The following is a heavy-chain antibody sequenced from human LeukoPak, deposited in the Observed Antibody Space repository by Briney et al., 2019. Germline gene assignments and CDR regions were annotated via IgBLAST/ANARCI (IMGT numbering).Heavy chain of an antibody. D-gene: IGHD6-6*01. Sequence: GESLKISCKGSGYSFTSYWIGWVRQMPGKGLEWMGIIFPGDSDTRYSPSFRGQVTISADKSISTAYLQWSSLKASDTAMYYCARHPKLISSSRWFDPWGQGTLVTVSS. CDR1: GYSFTSYW. CDR3: ARHPKLISSSRWFDP. J-gene: IGHJ5*02. CDR2: IFPGDSDT. V-gene: IGHV5-51*01.